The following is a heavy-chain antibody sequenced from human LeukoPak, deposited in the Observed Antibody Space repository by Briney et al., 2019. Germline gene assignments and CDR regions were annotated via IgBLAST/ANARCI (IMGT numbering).Heavy chain of an antibody. CDR3: AMTPVAGSEEIYWFDP. Sequence: GESLKISCKASGYSFTSYWIGWVRQMPGKGLEWMGIIYPGDSDTRYSPSFQGQVTISADKSISTAYLQWSSLKASDTAMYYCAMTPVAGSEEIYWFDPWGQGTLVTVSS. J-gene: IGHJ5*01. V-gene: IGHV5-51*01. D-gene: IGHD6-19*01. CDR1: GYSFTSYW. CDR2: IYPGDSDT.